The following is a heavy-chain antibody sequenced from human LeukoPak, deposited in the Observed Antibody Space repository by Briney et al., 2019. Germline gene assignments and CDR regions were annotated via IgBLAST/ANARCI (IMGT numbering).Heavy chain of an antibody. Sequence: GASVKVSCKASGYTFTSYDINWVRQATGQGLEWMGWMNPNSGNTGYAQKFQGRVTMTRNTSISTAYMEPSSLRSEDTAVYYCARGLAAAGTSSNYWGQGTLVTVSS. J-gene: IGHJ4*02. V-gene: IGHV1-8*01. CDR2: MNPNSGNT. D-gene: IGHD6-13*01. CDR3: ARGLAAAGTSSNY. CDR1: GYTFTSYD.